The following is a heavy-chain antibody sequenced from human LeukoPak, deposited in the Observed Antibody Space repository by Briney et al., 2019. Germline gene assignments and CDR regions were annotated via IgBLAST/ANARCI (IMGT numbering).Heavy chain of an antibody. CDR3: ARDRGSGWDFDH. J-gene: IGHJ4*02. V-gene: IGHV3-74*01. D-gene: IGHD6-19*01. CDR2: IDSDGDNT. Sequence: GGSLRLSCAASGFTFSGSWMHWVRQAPGKGLVWVSRIDSDGDNTVYADSVKGRFTTSRNNAENTLYLHMNTLRAEDTAVYYCARDRGSGWDFDHWGQGTLVIVSS. CDR1: GFTFSGSW.